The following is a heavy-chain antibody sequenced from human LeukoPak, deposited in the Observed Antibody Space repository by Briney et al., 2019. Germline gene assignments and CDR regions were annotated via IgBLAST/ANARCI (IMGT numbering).Heavy chain of an antibody. J-gene: IGHJ6*02. CDR1: GGSISSSSYY. CDR3: ARWGRVTYYYYAMDV. D-gene: IGHD2-21*02. V-gene: IGHV4-39*07. CDR2: IYYSGST. Sequence: PSETLSLTCTVSGGSISSSSYYWGWIRQPPGKGLEWIGSIYYSGSTYYNPSLKSRVTISVDTSKNQFSLKLSSLRSEDTAVYYCARWGRVTYYYYAMDVWGQGTTVTVSS.